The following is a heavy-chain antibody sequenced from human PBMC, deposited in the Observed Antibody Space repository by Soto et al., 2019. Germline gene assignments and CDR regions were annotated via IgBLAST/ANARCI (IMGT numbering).Heavy chain of an antibody. CDR1: GFSLSSTRMA. D-gene: IGHD6-19*01. J-gene: IGHJ4*02. CDR3: AHIVVAGLGYYFDY. Sequence: QITLKESGPTLVKPTQTLTLTCTFSGFSLSSTRMAVGWIRQPPGKALEWLALIYLDDDKRYSPFLKSRLTITKDTSKNQVVLTMSNMDPVDTARYYGAHIVVAGLGYYFDYWGQGTLVTVSS. CDR2: IYLDDDK. V-gene: IGHV2-5*02.